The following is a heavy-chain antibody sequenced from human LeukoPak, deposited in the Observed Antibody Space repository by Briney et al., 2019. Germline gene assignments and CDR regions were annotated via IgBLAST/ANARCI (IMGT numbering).Heavy chain of an antibody. J-gene: IGHJ4*02. CDR2: IYPGDSDT. CDR1: GYTIAKYW. Sequence: GESLNISGHACGYTIAKYWSGVGREMPGKGLGGIGIIYPGDSDTRYGPSFQGQVTISVDKSINNAYLPWIRLKASDTAMYYCARRFGERLYSNNDAFDYWGQGTLVTVSS. CDR3: ARRFGERLYSNNDAFDY. D-gene: IGHD4-11*01. V-gene: IGHV5-51*01.